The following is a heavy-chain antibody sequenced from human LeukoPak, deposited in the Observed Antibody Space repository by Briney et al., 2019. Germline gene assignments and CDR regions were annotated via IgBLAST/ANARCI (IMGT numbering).Heavy chain of an antibody. J-gene: IGHJ4*02. V-gene: IGHV5-10-1*01. D-gene: IGHD5-18*01. CDR3: AGQDTSMGWSDFDY. CDR2: IDPGDSYN. Sequence: GESLKISCKGSGYSFTSFWCNWVRQMPGKGLEWLGRIDPGDSYNTYSPSFQGRVTISTDKSITTAYLQWSSLKASDTAMYYCAGQDTSMGWSDFDYWGQGTLVTVSS. CDR1: GYSFTSFW.